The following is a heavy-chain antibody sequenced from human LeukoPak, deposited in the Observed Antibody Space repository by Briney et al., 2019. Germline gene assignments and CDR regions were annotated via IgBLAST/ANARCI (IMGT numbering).Heavy chain of an antibody. V-gene: IGHV1-69*13. CDR2: IIPIFGTA. D-gene: IGHD1-1*01. J-gene: IGHJ6*03. Sequence: ASVKVSCKASGGTFSSYAISWVRQAPGQGLEWMGGIIPIFGTANYAQKFQGRVTITADESTSTAYMELSSLRSEDTAVYYCARGAKSTTGFYYYYHYMDVWGKGTTVTISS. CDR3: ARGAKSTTGFYYYYHYMDV. CDR1: GGTFSSYA.